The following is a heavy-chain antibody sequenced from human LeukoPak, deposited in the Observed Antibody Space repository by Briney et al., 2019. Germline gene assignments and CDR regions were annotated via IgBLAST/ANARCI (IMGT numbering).Heavy chain of an antibody. V-gene: IGHV1-2*02. CDR2: INPNSGGT. J-gene: IGHJ4*02. CDR3: ARLADCSETSCRSFDY. D-gene: IGHD2-2*01. Sequence: ASVKVSCKASGYAFVGYCIHWVRPDPGQRLEWMGWINPNSGGTNYAQNFQGRVTMTRDTSVSTAYMELSSLRSGDTAVYYCARLADCSETSCRSFDYWGQGTLVTVSS. CDR1: GYAFVGYC.